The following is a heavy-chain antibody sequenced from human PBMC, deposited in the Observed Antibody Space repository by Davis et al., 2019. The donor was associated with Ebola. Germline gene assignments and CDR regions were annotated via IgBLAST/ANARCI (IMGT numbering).Heavy chain of an antibody. V-gene: IGHV3-30*02. CDR1: GFTFSNFG. J-gene: IGHJ4*01. Sequence: GGSLRLSCAASGFTFSNFGMHWVRQPPGKGLEWVANIRYDGNNEYYGDSVRGRFTISRDNSKNIVYLQMNSLRAEDTAVYYCAKGLGTATILYYFDYWGQGTLVSVSS. D-gene: IGHD7-27*01. CDR3: AKGLGTATILYYFDY. CDR2: IRYDGNNE.